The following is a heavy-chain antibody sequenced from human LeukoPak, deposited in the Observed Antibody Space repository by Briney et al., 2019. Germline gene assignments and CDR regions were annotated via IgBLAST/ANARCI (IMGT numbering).Heavy chain of an antibody. D-gene: IGHD2-2*01. Sequence: PGGSLRLSCAASGFIFSSYGMHWVRQAPGKGLEWVAVIWYDGSSEKYADSVKGRFTISRDNSKNTLYLQMNSLRAEDTALYYCAKGLYCSSTSCYFENYYYYYMDVWGKGTTVTVSS. J-gene: IGHJ6*03. CDR1: GFIFSSYG. CDR2: IWYDGSSE. V-gene: IGHV3-33*06. CDR3: AKGLYCSSTSCYFENYYYYYMDV.